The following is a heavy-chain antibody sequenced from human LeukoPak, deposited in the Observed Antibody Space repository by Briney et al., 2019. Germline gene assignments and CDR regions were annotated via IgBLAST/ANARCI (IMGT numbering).Heavy chain of an antibody. Sequence: KPGGSLRLSCAASGFTFSSYWMHWVRQAPGKGLVWVSRINSDGSSTSYADSVKGRFTISRDNAKNTLYLQMNSLRAEDTAVYYCAKDGRDYFVSGSHYRGVPALDYWGQGTLVTVSS. D-gene: IGHD3-10*01. CDR2: INSDGSST. V-gene: IGHV3-74*01. J-gene: IGHJ4*02. CDR3: AKDGRDYFVSGSHYRGVPALDY. CDR1: GFTFSSYW.